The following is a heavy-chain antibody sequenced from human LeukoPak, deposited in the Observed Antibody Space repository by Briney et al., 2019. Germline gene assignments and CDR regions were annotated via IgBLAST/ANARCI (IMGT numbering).Heavy chain of an antibody. CDR3: AKGPDSSGYYSLDY. CDR1: GFTFSSYD. CDR2: ISYDGSSK. V-gene: IGHV3-30*18. J-gene: IGHJ4*02. Sequence: HAGGSLRLSCAAPGFTFSSYDMHWVRQAPGKGLEWVAVISYDGSSKYYADSVKGRFTISRDNSKNTLYVQMNSLRTEDTAIYYCAKGPDSSGYYSLDYWGQGTLVTVSS. D-gene: IGHD3-22*01.